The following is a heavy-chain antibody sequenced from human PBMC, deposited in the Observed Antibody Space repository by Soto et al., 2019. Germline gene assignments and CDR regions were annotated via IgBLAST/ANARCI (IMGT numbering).Heavy chain of an antibody. D-gene: IGHD2-2*01. CDR2: VSKSGYT. Sequence: PGGSLRLSCVVSGFTFNNYGINWVRQAPGKGLEWVSSVSKSGYTYYSDSVKGRFTISRDNAKNSVSLQMNTLRAEDTAVYYRAREDSIIIPAVSDFWGQGALVTVSS. J-gene: IGHJ4*02. CDR1: GFTFNNYG. CDR3: AREDSIIIPAVSDF. V-gene: IGHV3-21*01.